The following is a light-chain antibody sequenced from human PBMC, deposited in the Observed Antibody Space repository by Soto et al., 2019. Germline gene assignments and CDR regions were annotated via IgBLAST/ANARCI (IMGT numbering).Light chain of an antibody. Sequence: QSVLTQPPSVSGAPGQRVTISCTGSSSNIGAGYEVHWYQQLPGTAPKLLIYANSNRPSGVPDRFSGSKSGTSASLAITGLQAEDEADYYCQSYDSSLSGWVFGGGTKLTVL. CDR1: SSNIGAGYE. CDR2: ANS. V-gene: IGLV1-40*01. J-gene: IGLJ3*02. CDR3: QSYDSSLSGWV.